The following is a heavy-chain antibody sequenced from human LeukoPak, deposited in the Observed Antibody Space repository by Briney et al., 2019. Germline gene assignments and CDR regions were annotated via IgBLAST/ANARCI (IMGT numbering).Heavy chain of an antibody. Sequence: GGSLRLSCAASGFTFNNYAMSWVRQAPGKGLELVSTISGSGVSTYYADSVKGRFTISRDNSKNTLYLQMNSLRAEDTAVYYCAKDDYFDSSGYLFDHWGQETLVTVSS. D-gene: IGHD3-22*01. CDR1: GFTFNNYA. CDR3: AKDDYFDSSGYLFDH. J-gene: IGHJ4*02. V-gene: IGHV3-23*01. CDR2: ISGSGVST.